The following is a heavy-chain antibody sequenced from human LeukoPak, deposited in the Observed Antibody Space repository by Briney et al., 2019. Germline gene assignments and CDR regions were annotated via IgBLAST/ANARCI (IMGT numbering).Heavy chain of an antibody. V-gene: IGHV3-33*01. CDR1: GFAFSSYS. CDR3: ARELAA. Sequence: GGSLRLSCEAAGFAFSSYSMHWVRQAPGKGLEWVAAIWPDGSNKYYANSVKDRFTISRDNSKNTLYLQMNSLRGDDTAIYYCARELAAWGQGTLVTVSS. D-gene: IGHD6-13*01. J-gene: IGHJ4*02. CDR2: IWPDGSNK.